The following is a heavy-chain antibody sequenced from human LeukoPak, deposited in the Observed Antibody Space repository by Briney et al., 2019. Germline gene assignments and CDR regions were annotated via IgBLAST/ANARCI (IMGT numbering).Heavy chain of an antibody. J-gene: IGHJ3*01. V-gene: IGHV3-7*01. Sequence: PGGSLRLSCEVSGFTFSHYWMSWVRQAPGKGLEWVANIKEDGIEKHYVDSVKCRFTISRDNAKNTLYLQMDSLRTDDTALYYCGRDSANCTGCAFDLWGQGTMVTISS. D-gene: IGHD2-8*01. CDR3: GRDSANCTGCAFDL. CDR2: IKEDGIEK. CDR1: GFTFSHYW.